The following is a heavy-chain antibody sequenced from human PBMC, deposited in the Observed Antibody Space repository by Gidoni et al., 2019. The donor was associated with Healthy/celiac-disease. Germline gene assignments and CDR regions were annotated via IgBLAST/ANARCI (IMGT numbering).Heavy chain of an antibody. D-gene: IGHD3-22*01. J-gene: IGHJ2*01. Sequence: QVQLVESGGGVVQPGRSLRLSCAASGFTFSSYGMHWVRQAPGQGLEWVAVIWDDGSNKYYADSVKGRFTISRDNSKNTLYLQMNSLRAEDTAVYYCARDGDDSSGYYSWYFDLWGRGTLVTVSS. CDR3: ARDGDDSSGYYSWYFDL. V-gene: IGHV3-33*01. CDR2: IWDDGSNK. CDR1: GFTFSSYG.